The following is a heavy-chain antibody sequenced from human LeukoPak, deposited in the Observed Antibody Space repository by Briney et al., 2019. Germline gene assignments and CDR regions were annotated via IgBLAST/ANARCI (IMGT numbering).Heavy chain of an antibody. D-gene: IGHD3-16*01. V-gene: IGHV3-7*01. J-gene: IGHJ4*02. CDR1: GFTFSSYA. Sequence: GGSLRLSCAASGFTFSSYAMSWVRQAPGKGLEWVANIKQDGSEKYYVDSVKGRFTISRDNAKNSLYLQMNSLRAEDTAVYYCAREIEINWGQGTLVTVSS. CDR2: IKQDGSEK. CDR3: AREIEIN.